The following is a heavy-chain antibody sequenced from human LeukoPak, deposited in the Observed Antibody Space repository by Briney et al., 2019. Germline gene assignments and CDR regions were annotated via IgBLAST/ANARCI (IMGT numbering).Heavy chain of an antibody. CDR2: INGYGSST. V-gene: IGHV3-74*01. D-gene: IGHD5-18*01. CDR1: GFTFIPYW. CDR3: ARDAPGNTALDY. J-gene: IGHJ4*02. Sequence: GGSLRLSCAASGFTFIPYWMHWVRQAPGKGLVWVSRINGYGSSTDFADSVKGRFTISRDNAKNTLYLQMNSLRAEDTAVYYCARDAPGNTALDYWGQGTLVTVSS.